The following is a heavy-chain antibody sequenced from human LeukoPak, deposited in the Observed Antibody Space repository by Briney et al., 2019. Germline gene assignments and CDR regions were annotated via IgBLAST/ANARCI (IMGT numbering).Heavy chain of an antibody. J-gene: IGHJ6*03. CDR1: GFTFSSYW. Sequence: QPGGSLRLSCAASGFTFSSYWMSWVRQAPGKGLEWVANIKQDGSEKYYVDSVKGRFTISRDNAKNSLYLQMNSLRAEDTAVYYCARDRVGLGRLPRRYYMDVWGKGTTVTISS. CDR3: ARDRVGLGRLPRRYYMDV. D-gene: IGHD4-11*01. V-gene: IGHV3-7*01. CDR2: IKQDGSEK.